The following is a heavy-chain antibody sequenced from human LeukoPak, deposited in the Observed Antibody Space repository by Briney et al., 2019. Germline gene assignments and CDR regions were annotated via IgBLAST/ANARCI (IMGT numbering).Heavy chain of an antibody. V-gene: IGHV3-23*01. D-gene: IGHD2/OR15-2a*01. CDR2: ISGSGGST. CDR1: GFTFSSYA. CDR3: AKGMDDLWAPAEYFQH. J-gene: IGHJ1*01. Sequence: PGGSLRLSCAASGFTFSSYAMSWVRQAPGKGLEWVSAISGSGGSTYYADSVKGRFTISRDNSKNTLYLQMNSLRAEDTAVYYCAKGMDDLWAPAEYFQHWGQGTLVTVSS.